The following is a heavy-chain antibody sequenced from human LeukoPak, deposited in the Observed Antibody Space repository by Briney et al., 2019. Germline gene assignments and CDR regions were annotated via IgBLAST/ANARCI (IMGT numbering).Heavy chain of an antibody. CDR2: ISGSGGST. D-gene: IGHD4-17*01. V-gene: IGHV3-23*01. CDR1: GFTFSSYS. Sequence: GGSLRLSCAASGFTFSSYSMNWVRQAPGKGLELVSAISGSGGSTYYADSVKGRFTISRDNSKNTLYLQMNSLRAEDTAVYYCAKRGPSTVTYNYYFDYWGQGTLVTVSS. CDR3: AKRGPSTVTYNYYFDY. J-gene: IGHJ4*02.